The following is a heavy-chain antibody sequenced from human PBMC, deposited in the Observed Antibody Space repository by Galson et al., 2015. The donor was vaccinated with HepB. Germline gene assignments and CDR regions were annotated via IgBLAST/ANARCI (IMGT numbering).Heavy chain of an antibody. CDR2: ISSSSSYI. J-gene: IGHJ4*02. Sequence: SLRLSCAASGFTFSSYSMNWVRQAPGKGLEWVSSISSSSSYIYYADSVKGRFTISRDNAKNSLYLQMNSLRAEDTAVYYCARDGDVSGGCYYWGQGTLVTVSS. V-gene: IGHV3-21*01. D-gene: IGHD6-19*01. CDR1: GFTFSSYS. CDR3: ARDGDVSGGCYY.